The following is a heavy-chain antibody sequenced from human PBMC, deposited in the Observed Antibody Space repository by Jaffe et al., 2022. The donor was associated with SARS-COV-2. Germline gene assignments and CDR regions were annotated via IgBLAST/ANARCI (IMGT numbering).Heavy chain of an antibody. CDR1: GFTFDDYA. J-gene: IGHJ6*02. CDR2: ISWNSGSI. CDR3: AKPHYDFWSGLDV. V-gene: IGHV3-9*01. D-gene: IGHD3-3*01. Sequence: EVQLVESGGGLVQPGRSLRLSCAASGFTFDDYAMHWVRQAPGKGLEWVSGISWNSGSIGYADSVKGRFTISRDNAKNSLYLQMNSLRAEDTALYYCAKPHYDFWSGLDVWGQGTTVTVSS.